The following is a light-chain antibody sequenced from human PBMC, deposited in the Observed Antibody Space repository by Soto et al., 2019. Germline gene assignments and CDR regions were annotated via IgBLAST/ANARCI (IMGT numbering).Light chain of an antibody. V-gene: IGLV1-40*01. Sequence: QSVLTQPPSVSGAPGQRVTISCSGSSSNIGAGYDVNWYRQLPGTAPKLLIYGNSDRPSGVPDRFSGSKSATSASLAISGLRSEDEADYYCAAWDDSLSGYVFGTGTKLTVL. CDR1: SSNIGAGYD. CDR2: GNS. J-gene: IGLJ1*01. CDR3: AAWDDSLSGYV.